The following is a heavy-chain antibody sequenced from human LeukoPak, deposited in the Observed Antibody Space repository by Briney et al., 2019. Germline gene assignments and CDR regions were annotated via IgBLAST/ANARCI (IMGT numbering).Heavy chain of an antibody. CDR2: IYYTGST. CDR1: GGSVSSTRYY. V-gene: IGHV4-39*07. Sequence: PSETLSLTCTVSGGSVSSTRYYWAWIRQPPGKGLEWIGSIYYTGSTYYNPSLNSRVTIFVDTSKSQFSLRLTSVTAADTAVYYCARAPRGDFWGGYPDAWGKGTTVTVSS. CDR3: ARAPRGDFWGGYPDA. D-gene: IGHD3-3*01. J-gene: IGHJ6*04.